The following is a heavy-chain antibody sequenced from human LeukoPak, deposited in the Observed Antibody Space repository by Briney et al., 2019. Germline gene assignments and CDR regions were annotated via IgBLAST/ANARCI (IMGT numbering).Heavy chain of an antibody. CDR2: ISGSGGST. Sequence: GGSLRLSCAASGFTFSSYAMSWVRQAPGKGLEWVSAISGSGGSTYSADSVKGRFHISRDNSKNSLYLKMNSLRAEDTALYYCAREDYYYGSGSPLGAFDIWGQGTMVTVSS. CDR3: AREDYYYGSGSPLGAFDI. J-gene: IGHJ3*02. CDR1: GFTFSSYA. V-gene: IGHV3-23*01. D-gene: IGHD3-10*01.